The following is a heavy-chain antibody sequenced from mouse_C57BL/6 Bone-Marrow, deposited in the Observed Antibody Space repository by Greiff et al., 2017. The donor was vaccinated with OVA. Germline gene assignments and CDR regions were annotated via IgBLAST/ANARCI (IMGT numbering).Heavy chain of an antibody. CDR1: GYAFSSSW. CDR3: AREGWLLRGFAY. Sequence: VQLQQPGAELVKPGASVKISCKASGYAFSSSWMNWVKQRPGKGLEWIGRIYPGDGDTNYNGKFKGKATLTADKSSSTAYMQLSSLTSEDSAVYFCAREGWLLRGFAYWGQGTLVTVSA. CDR2: IYPGDGDT. D-gene: IGHD2-3*01. V-gene: IGHV1-82*01. J-gene: IGHJ3*01.